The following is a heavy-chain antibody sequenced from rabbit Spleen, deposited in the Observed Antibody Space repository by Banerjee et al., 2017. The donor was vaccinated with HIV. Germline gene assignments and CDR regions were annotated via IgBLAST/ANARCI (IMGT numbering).Heavy chain of an antibody. D-gene: IGHD7-1*01. V-gene: IGHV1S7*01. CDR1: GFTLSSYY. CDR2: IDPVFGST. J-gene: IGHJ4*01. Sequence: QLKESEGGLVQPGGSLKLSCKASGFTLSSYYMNWVRQAPGKGLEWIGYIDPVFGSTYYANWVNGRFTISSHNAQNTLYLQLNSLTAADTATYFCARDLTSAGKYQFDLWGPGTLVT. CDR3: ARDLTSAGKYQFDL.